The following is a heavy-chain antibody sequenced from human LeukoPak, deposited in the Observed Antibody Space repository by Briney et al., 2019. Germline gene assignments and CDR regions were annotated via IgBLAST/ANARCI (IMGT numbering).Heavy chain of an antibody. V-gene: IGHV4-4*07. D-gene: IGHD6-25*01. CDR1: GGSISGYY. CDR3: TRESGSMRWFDP. J-gene: IGHJ5*02. CDR2: MSTSGNS. Sequence: SETLSLTCTVSGGSISGYYWSWIRQPAGKGLEWIGRMSTSGNSNYIPSLVSRVTMSVDTSKNQFSLNLSSVTAADTAVYYCTRESGSMRWFDPWGEGTLVTVSS.